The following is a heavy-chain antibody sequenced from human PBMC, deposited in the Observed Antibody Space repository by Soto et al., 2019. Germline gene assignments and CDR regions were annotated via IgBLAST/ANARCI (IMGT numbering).Heavy chain of an antibody. V-gene: IGHV4-31*03. D-gene: IGHD3-22*01. CDR2: IYYSGST. Sequence: SETLSLTCTVSGCSTSSGGYYWSWIRQHPGKGLEWIGYIYYSGSTYYNPSLKSRVTISVDTSKNQFSLKLSSVTAADTAVYYCARRARTYYYDSSGYYFDYWGQGTLVTVSS. CDR1: GCSTSSGGYY. J-gene: IGHJ4*02. CDR3: ARRARTYYYDSSGYYFDY.